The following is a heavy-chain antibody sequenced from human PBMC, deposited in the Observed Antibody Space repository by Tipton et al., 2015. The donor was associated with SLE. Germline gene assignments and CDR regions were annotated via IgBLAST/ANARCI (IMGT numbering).Heavy chain of an antibody. J-gene: IGHJ4*02. CDR2: SNSSGRTI. CDR3: ASSFYYDSSGPFDY. CDR1: GFTLSSYE. V-gene: IGHV3-48*03. D-gene: IGHD3-22*01. Sequence: SLRLSCAASGFTLSSYEMNWVRQAPGKGLEWVSYSNSSGRTIYYADSVKGRFTISRDNAKNSLYLQMNSLRVKDTAVYYCASSFYYDSSGPFDYWSQGTLVTVSS.